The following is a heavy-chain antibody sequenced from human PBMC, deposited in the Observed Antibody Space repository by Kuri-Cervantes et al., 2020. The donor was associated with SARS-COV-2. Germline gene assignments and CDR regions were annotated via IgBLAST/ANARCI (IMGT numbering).Heavy chain of an antibody. CDR3: ARYRIFGAYYFDY. Sequence: GGSLRLSCAASGFTFSSYWMHWVRQAPGKGLVWVSRINSDGSSTSYADSVKGRFTISRDNAKNSLYLQMNSLRAEDTAVYYCARYRIFGAYYFDYWGQGTLVTVSS. J-gene: IGHJ4*02. CDR2: INSDGSST. V-gene: IGHV3-74*01. CDR1: GFTFSSYW. D-gene: IGHD3-3*02.